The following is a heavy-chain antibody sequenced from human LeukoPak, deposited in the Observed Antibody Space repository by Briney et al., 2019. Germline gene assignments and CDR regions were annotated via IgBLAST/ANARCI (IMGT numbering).Heavy chain of an antibody. Sequence: PSETLSLTCGVSGGSISSTNWWSWGRQPPGQGLEWIGEISLSGLTNYNPSLKSRVTMSLDKSKNHLSLNLTSVTAADTAVYYCSRESGAFCPFGYWGQGTLVTVSS. CDR2: ISLSGLT. V-gene: IGHV4-4*02. D-gene: IGHD1-26*01. CDR1: GGSISSTNW. CDR3: SRESGAFCPFGY. J-gene: IGHJ4*02.